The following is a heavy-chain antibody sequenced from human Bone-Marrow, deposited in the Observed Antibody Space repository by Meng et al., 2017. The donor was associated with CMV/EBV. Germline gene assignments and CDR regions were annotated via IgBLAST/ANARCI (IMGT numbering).Heavy chain of an antibody. D-gene: IGHD2-2*01. CDR2: ISSSSSYI. CDR1: GFTFSSYS. J-gene: IGHJ4*02. V-gene: IGHV3-21*01. Sequence: GESLKISCAASGFTFSSYSMNWVRQAPGKGLEWVSSISSSSSYIYYADSVKGRFTISRDNAKNSLYLQMNSLRAEDTAVYYCACSSTPAGYWGRGTLVTVSS. CDR3: ACSSTPAGY.